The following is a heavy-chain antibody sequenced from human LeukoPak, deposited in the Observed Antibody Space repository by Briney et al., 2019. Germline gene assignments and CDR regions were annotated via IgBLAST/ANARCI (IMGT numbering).Heavy chain of an antibody. Sequence: GRSLRLSCAASGFTFSSYAMHWVRQAPGKGLEWVAVISYDGSNKYYADSVKGRFTISRDNSKNTLYLQMNSLRAEDTAVYYCAIIGTHYYDSSGYNWFDPWGRGTLVTVSS. CDR1: GFTFSSYA. J-gene: IGHJ5*02. CDR3: AIIGTHYYDSSGYNWFDP. D-gene: IGHD3-22*01. CDR2: ISYDGSNK. V-gene: IGHV3-30-3*01.